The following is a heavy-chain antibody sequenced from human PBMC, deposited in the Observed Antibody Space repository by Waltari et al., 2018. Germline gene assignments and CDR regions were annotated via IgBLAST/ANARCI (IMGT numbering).Heavy chain of an antibody. Sequence: QVQLQESGPGLVKPSQTLSLTCTVSGGSISSGSYYWSWIRQPAGKGLEGIGRIYTSGSTNYNPSLKSRVTISVDTAKNQFSLKLSSVTAADTAVYYCARTSVYCSSTSCPTGAFDIWGQGTMVTVSS. J-gene: IGHJ3*02. CDR3: ARTSVYCSSTSCPTGAFDI. V-gene: IGHV4-61*02. CDR1: GGSISSGSYY. CDR2: IYTSGST. D-gene: IGHD2-2*01.